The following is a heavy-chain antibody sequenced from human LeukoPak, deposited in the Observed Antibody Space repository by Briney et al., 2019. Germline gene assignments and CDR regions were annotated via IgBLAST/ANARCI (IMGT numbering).Heavy chain of an antibody. V-gene: IGHV4-59*13. CDR2: IHYRGTT. CDR1: GASINSFY. CDR3: ARGEYGDFQGFDY. D-gene: IGHD4-17*01. J-gene: IGHJ4*02. Sequence: SETLSLTCSVSGASINSFYWNWIRQSPGKGLEWLGNIHYRGTTNYNPSLKSRVSLSLDTSKSQFALKVTSVTAADTAVYYCARGEYGDFQGFDYWGQGARVIVSS.